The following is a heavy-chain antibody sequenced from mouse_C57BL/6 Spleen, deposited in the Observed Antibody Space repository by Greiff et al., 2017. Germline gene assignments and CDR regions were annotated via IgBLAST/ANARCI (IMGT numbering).Heavy chain of an antibody. D-gene: IGHD1-1*01. Sequence: DVQLQESEGGLVQPGSSMKLSCTASGFTFSDYYMAWVRQVPEKGLEWVANINYDGSSTYYLDSLKSRFIISRDNAKNILYLQMSSLKSEDTATYYCARVAITTVVAHWYFDVWGTGTTVTVSS. J-gene: IGHJ1*03. CDR3: ARVAITTVVAHWYFDV. V-gene: IGHV5-16*01. CDR1: GFTFSDYY. CDR2: INYDGSST.